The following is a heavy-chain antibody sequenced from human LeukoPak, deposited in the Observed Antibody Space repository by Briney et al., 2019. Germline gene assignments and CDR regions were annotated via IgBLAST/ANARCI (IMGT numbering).Heavy chain of an antibody. CDR3: ARDRAAAASSDYYYYGMDV. CDR1: GFAFSSYG. D-gene: IGHD6-13*01. Sequence: GGSLRLSCAASGFAFSSYGIHWVRQAPGKGLEWVAVIWYDGSNKYYADSVKGRSTISRDNSKNTLSLQMNSLRAEDTAVYYCARDRAAAASSDYYYYGMDVWGKGTTVTVSS. J-gene: IGHJ6*04. CDR2: IWYDGSNK. V-gene: IGHV3-33*01.